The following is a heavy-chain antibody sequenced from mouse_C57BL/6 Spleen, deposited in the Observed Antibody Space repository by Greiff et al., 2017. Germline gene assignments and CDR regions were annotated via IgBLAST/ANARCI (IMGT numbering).Heavy chain of an antibody. CDR3: ARDHSNYGPYAMDY. D-gene: IGHD2-5*01. CDR1: GYTFTSYD. Sequence: VQLQQSGPELVKPGASVKLSCKASGYTFTSYDINWVKQRPGQGLEWIGWIYPRDGSTKYNEKFKGKATLTVDTSSSTAYMELHSLTSEDSAVYFCARDHSNYGPYAMDYWGQGTSVTVSS. J-gene: IGHJ4*01. CDR2: IYPRDGST. V-gene: IGHV1-85*01.